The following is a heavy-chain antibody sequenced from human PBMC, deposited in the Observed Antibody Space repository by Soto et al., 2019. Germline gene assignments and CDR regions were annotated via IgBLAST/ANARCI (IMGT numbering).Heavy chain of an antibody. V-gene: IGHV3-7*03. CDR2: IKQDGSEK. CDR1: GFTFTIYC. D-gene: IGHD2-15*01. Sequence: GGSLRLSCAASGFTFTIYCMSWVRQAPGKGLEWVANIKQDGSEKHYVDSVKGRFTISRDNAKNSLYLQMNSLRAEDTAVYYCARDGSYPDYWGQGTLVTVAS. J-gene: IGHJ4*02. CDR3: ARDGSYPDY.